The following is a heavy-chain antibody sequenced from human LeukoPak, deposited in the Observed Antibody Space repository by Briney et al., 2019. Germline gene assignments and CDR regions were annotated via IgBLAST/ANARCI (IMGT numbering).Heavy chain of an antibody. Sequence: SETLSLTCAVYGGSFSGYYWSWIRQPPGKGREWIGEINHSGSTNYNPSLKSRVTISVDTSKNQFSLKLSSVTAADTAVYYCARGVAARRYYYYYYMDVWGKGTTVTVSS. J-gene: IGHJ6*03. CDR2: INHSGST. D-gene: IGHD6-6*01. CDR3: ARGVAARRYYYYYYMDV. CDR1: GGSFSGYY. V-gene: IGHV4-34*01.